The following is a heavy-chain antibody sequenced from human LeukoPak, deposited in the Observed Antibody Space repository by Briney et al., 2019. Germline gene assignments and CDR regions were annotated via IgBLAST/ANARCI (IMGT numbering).Heavy chain of an antibody. V-gene: IGHV1-46*01. CDR1: GYIFTSYY. CDR2: INPSGGGT. CDR3: ARKLHSGSYSSPIDY. Sequence: ASVKVSCKASGYIFTSYYIHWVRQAPGQGLEWMGIINPSGGGTNYAQKSQGRVTMTRDASTSTVYMELNSLRSEDTAVYYCARKLHSGSYSSPIDYWGQGTLVTVSS. J-gene: IGHJ4*02. D-gene: IGHD1-26*01.